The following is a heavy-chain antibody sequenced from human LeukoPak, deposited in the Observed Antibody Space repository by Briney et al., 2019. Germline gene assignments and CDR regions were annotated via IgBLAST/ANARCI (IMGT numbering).Heavy chain of an antibody. CDR2: TIPVFNIA. D-gene: IGHD3-16*01. CDR1: GGTFTNYA. V-gene: IGHV1-69*10. Sequence: GASVKVSCKASGGTFTNYAINWVRQAPGQGLEWMGRTIPVFNIANYAQKFQGKVTITADKSTSTAYMELINLTSEDTAVYYCARDPKPDILTFGGPTGGYFDFWGQGTLVTVSS. J-gene: IGHJ4*02. CDR3: ARDPKPDILTFGGPTGGYFDF.